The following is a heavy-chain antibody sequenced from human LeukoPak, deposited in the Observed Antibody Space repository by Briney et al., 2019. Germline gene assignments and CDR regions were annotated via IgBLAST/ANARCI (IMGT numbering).Heavy chain of an antibody. V-gene: IGHV1-69*13. Sequence: SVKVSCKASGGTFSSYAISWVRRAPGQGLEWMGGIIPIFGTANYAQKFQGRVTITADESTSTAYMELSSLRSEDTAVYYCARGTYYYDSSGYYFADDAFDIWGQGTMVTVSS. D-gene: IGHD3-22*01. J-gene: IGHJ3*02. CDR1: GGTFSSYA. CDR3: ARGTYYYDSSGYYFADDAFDI. CDR2: IIPIFGTA.